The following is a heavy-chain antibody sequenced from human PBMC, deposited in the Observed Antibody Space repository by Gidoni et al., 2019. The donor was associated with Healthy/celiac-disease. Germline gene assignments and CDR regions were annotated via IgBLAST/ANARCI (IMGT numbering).Heavy chain of an antibody. V-gene: IGHV4-39*07. J-gene: IGHJ4*02. CDR2: IYYSGST. CDR1: VCSISSSSYY. CDR3: AREFSRYDSSGSTDY. Sequence: QLQLQVSAPGLVQPSETLSLTCTVAVCSISSSSYYWGWIRQPPGKGLEWIGSIYYSGSTYYNPYLKSRVTISVDTSKNQFSLKLSSVTAADTAVYYCAREFSRYDSSGSTDYWGQGTLVTVSS. D-gene: IGHD3-22*01.